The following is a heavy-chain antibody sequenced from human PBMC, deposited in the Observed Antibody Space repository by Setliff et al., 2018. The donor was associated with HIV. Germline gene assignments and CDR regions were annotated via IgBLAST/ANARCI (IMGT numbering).Heavy chain of an antibody. CDR2: VYYSGDI. CDR1: GVSFSTSMYY. Sequence: SETLSLTCSVSGVSFSTSMYYWGWIRQPPGKGLEWVGSVYYSGDIFYNPSLRSRVTTSLDSSKNQFSLRLKSVTAADTAVYFCARRAESTTTWFSSWYSYDMDVWGQGTTVTVSS. CDR3: ARRAESTTTWFSSWYSYDMDV. D-gene: IGHD2-15*01. V-gene: IGHV4-39*01. J-gene: IGHJ6*02.